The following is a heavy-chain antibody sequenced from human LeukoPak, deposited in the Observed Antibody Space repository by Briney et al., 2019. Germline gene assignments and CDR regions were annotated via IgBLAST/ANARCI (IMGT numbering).Heavy chain of an antibody. Sequence: GGSLRLSCAASGFTFSSYGMHWVRQAPGKGLEWVAFIRYDGSNKYYADSVKGRFTISRDNAKNSLYLQMNSLRAEDTAVYYCARTPVPAARVSYMDVWGKGTTVTVSS. CDR3: ARTPVPAARVSYMDV. D-gene: IGHD2-2*01. CDR2: IRYDGSNK. J-gene: IGHJ6*03. V-gene: IGHV3-30*02. CDR1: GFTFSSYG.